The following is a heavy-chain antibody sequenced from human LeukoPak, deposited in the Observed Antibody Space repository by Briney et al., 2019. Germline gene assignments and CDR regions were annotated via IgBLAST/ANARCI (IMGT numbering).Heavy chain of an antibody. Sequence: GGSLRLSCAASGFTFSDYYMSWIRQAPWKGLALVSYISSSGSTIYYADSVKGRFTISRDNSKNTLYLQMNSLRAEDTAVYYCARSESPRYQLLYGVYPLDYWGQGTLVTVSS. V-gene: IGHV3-11*04. J-gene: IGHJ4*02. CDR1: GFTFSDYY. CDR3: ARSESPRYQLLYGVYPLDY. D-gene: IGHD2-2*02. CDR2: ISSSGSTI.